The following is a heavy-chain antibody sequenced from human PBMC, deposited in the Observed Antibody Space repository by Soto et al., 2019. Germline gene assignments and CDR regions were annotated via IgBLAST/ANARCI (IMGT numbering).Heavy chain of an antibody. Sequence: GASVKVSCKASGGTFSSYAISWVRQAPGQGLEWMGGIIPIFGTANYAQKFQGRVTITADKSTSTAYMELSSLRSEDTAVYYCARDWEYQLLYLGYYYYGMDVWGQGTTVTVSS. J-gene: IGHJ6*02. CDR1: GGTFSSYA. CDR3: ARDWEYQLLYLGYYYYGMDV. D-gene: IGHD2-2*02. V-gene: IGHV1-69*06. CDR2: IIPIFGTA.